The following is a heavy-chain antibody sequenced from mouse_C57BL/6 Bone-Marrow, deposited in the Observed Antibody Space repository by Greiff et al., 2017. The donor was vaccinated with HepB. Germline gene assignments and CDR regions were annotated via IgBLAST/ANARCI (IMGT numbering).Heavy chain of an antibody. D-gene: IGHD2-5*01. CDR2: ISSGGDYI. Sequence: EVKVVESGEGLVKPGGSLKLSCAASGFTFSSYAMSWVRQTPEKRLEWVAYISSGGDYIYYADTVKGRFTISRDNARNTLYLQMSSLKSEDTAMYYSTRDPYYSNYDYWGQGTTLTVSS. CDR3: TRDPYYSNYDY. J-gene: IGHJ2*01. V-gene: IGHV5-9-1*02. CDR1: GFTFSSYA.